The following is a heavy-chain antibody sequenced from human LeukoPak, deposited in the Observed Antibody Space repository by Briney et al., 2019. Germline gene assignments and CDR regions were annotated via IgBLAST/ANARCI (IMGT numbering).Heavy chain of an antibody. Sequence: SETLSLTCAVYGGSFSGYYWSWIRQPPGKGLEWIGSIYYSGSTYYNPSLKSRVTISVDTSKNQFSLKLSSVTAADTAVYYCARGGGDPFDYWGQGTLVTVSS. CDR1: GGSFSGYY. J-gene: IGHJ4*02. V-gene: IGHV4-34*01. D-gene: IGHD2-21*02. CDR2: IYYSGST. CDR3: ARGGGDPFDY.